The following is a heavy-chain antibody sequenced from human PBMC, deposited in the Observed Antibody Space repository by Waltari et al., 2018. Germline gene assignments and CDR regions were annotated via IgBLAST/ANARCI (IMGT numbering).Heavy chain of an antibody. CDR1: GYTFTGYY. CDR3: AREGGFWSGSGGPDAFDI. Sequence: QVQLVQSGAEVKKPGASVKVPCTASGYTFTGYYMHWVRQAPGQGLEWRGWYDPNSGGTNYAQKFQGWVTKTMDTSISTAYMELSRLRSDDTAVYYCAREGGFWSGSGGPDAFDIWGQGTMVTVSS. V-gene: IGHV1-2*04. J-gene: IGHJ3*02. CDR2: YDPNSGGT. D-gene: IGHD3-3*01.